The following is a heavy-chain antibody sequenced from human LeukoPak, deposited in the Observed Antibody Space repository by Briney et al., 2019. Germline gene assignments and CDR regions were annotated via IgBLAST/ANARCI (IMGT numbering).Heavy chain of an antibody. CDR3: AKDRHYSMKNTFDI. D-gene: IGHD1-26*01. CDR2: ISWNSVSI. J-gene: IGHJ3*02. V-gene: IGHV3-9*03. Sequence: PGRSLRLSCAASGFTFDDYAKHWVRQAPGKGLEWVSGISWNSVSIGYADSVKGRFTISRDNAKNSLYLHMNSLRAEDMALYYCAKDRHYSMKNTFDIWGQGTMVTVSS. CDR1: GFTFDDYA.